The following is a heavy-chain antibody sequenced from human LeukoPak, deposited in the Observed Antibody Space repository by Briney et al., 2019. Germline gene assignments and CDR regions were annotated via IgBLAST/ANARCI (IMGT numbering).Heavy chain of an antibody. CDR1: GFTFSDHY. Sequence: GGSLTLSCAASGFTFSDHYMSWIRQASGQGLEWVSYISSSSSFTNYADSVKGRFTISRDNAKTSLYLQMNSLRAEDTAVYYCARDRYSSSWFDYWGQGTKVTVSS. CDR2: ISSSSSFT. J-gene: IGHJ3*01. D-gene: IGHD6-13*01. CDR3: ARDRYSSSWFDY. V-gene: IGHV3-11*05.